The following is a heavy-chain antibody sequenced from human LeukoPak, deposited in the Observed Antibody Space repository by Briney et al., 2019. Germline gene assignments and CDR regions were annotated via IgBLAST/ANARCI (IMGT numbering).Heavy chain of an antibody. CDR3: ARVVGGSDYFDY. J-gene: IGHJ4*02. Sequence: ASVKVSCKASGGTFSSYAISWVRQAPGQGLEWMGGIIPIFGTANYAQNFQGRVTITTDESTSTAYMELSSLRSEDTAIYYCARVVGGSDYFDYWGQGTLVTVSX. CDR2: IIPIFGTA. D-gene: IGHD2-2*01. CDR1: GGTFSSYA. V-gene: IGHV1-69*05.